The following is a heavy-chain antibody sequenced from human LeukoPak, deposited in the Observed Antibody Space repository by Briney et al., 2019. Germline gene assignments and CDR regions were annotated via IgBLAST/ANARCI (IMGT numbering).Heavy chain of an antibody. CDR1: GGSISTYF. CDR2: IYYSGST. Sequence: SETLSLTCTVSGGSISTYFWSWIRQPPGKGLEWIGYIYYSGSTNYNPSLKSRVTISLGTSKDQFSLKLSSVTAADTAMYYCARVSCGNSVGGDYWGQGTLVTVSS. V-gene: IGHV4-59*01. D-gene: IGHD4-23*01. J-gene: IGHJ4*02. CDR3: ARVSCGNSVGGDY.